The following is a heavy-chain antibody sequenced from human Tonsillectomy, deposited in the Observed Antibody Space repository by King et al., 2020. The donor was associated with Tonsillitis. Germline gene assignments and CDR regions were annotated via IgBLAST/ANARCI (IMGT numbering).Heavy chain of an antibody. CDR3: VRRGDSSPSGGYFDY. V-gene: IGHV4-59*01. CDR2: IYYSGST. J-gene: IGHJ4*02. D-gene: IGHD6-6*01. Sequence: VQLQESGPGLVKPSETLSLTCTVSGGSIRSYYWSWIRQPPGKGLEWIGYIYYSGSTNYNPSHKSRVTISVDTSKNQFSLKLRSVTAADTAVYYCVRRGDSSPSGGYFDYWGQGTLVTVSS. CDR1: GGSIRSYY.